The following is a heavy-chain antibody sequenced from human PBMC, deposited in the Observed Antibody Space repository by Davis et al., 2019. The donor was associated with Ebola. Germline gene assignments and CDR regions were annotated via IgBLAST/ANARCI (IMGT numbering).Heavy chain of an antibody. Sequence: GESLKISCAASGFIFKTYTMHWVRQAPGKGLEWVAVIPYDGKDISYAASVRGRFTISRDNSKNTLYLQMNSLRAEDTAVYYCARVGTDLFDYWGQGTLVTVSS. CDR3: ARVGTDLFDY. V-gene: IGHV3-30*04. CDR1: GFIFKTYT. D-gene: IGHD6-13*01. J-gene: IGHJ4*02. CDR2: IPYDGKDI.